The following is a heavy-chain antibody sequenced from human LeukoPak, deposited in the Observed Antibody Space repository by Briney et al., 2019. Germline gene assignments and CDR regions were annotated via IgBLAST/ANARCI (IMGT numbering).Heavy chain of an antibody. V-gene: IGHV3-30*04. CDR2: ISYDGSNK. D-gene: IGHD3-9*01. CDR3: ARGMDYDILAGPPDY. J-gene: IGHJ4*02. CDR1: EFTFSSYA. Sequence: GGSLRLSCAASEFTFSSYAMHWVRQAPDKGLEWVALISYDGSNKDYADSVKGRFTISRDNSKNSLYMQMNSLRGEDTAVYYCARGMDYDILAGPPDYWGQGTLVTVFS.